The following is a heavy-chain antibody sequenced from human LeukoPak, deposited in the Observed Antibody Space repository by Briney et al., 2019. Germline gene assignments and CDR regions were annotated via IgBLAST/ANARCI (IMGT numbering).Heavy chain of an antibody. J-gene: IGHJ5*02. CDR2: INPNSGGT. Sequence: ASVKVSCEASGYTFTTYYIHWVRQAPGQGLEWMGRINPNSGGTNYAQKFQGRVTMTRDTSINTAHMELTRLRSDDTAIYYCARGEGATRNWFDPWGQGTLATVSS. V-gene: IGHV1-2*06. CDR1: GYTFTTYY. CDR3: ARGEGATRNWFDP. D-gene: IGHD3-16*01.